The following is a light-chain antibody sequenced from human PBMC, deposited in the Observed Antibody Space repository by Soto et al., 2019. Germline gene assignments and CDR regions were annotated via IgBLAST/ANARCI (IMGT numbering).Light chain of an antibody. J-gene: IGLJ1*01. CDR3: TSFTSRHTYV. CDR2: DVS. Sequence: QSALTQPAPVSGSPGQSITISCTGTSSDVGGYNYVSWYQQHPDKAPRLMIYDVSNRPSGASDRFSGSKSGDTASLAISGLQAEDEADYYCTSFTSRHTYVFGTGTKVTVL. CDR1: SSDVGGYNY. V-gene: IGLV2-14*03.